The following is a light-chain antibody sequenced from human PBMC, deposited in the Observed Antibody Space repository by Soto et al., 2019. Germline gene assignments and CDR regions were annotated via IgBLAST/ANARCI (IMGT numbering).Light chain of an antibody. V-gene: IGKV1-5*03. Sequence: DIQMTQSPSTLSASVRDRVTITCRASQSISSWLAWYQQKPGKAPKLLIYKASSLESGVPSRVSGSGSGTEFTLTISSLQPDDFATYYCRRYNIYWTFGQGTKVEIK. CDR3: RRYNIYWT. J-gene: IGKJ1*01. CDR1: QSISSW. CDR2: KAS.